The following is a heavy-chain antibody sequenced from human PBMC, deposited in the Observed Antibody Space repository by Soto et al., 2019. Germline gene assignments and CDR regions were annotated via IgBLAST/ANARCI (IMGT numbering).Heavy chain of an antibody. J-gene: IGHJ4*02. CDR2: IIPILGIA. Sequence: QVQLVKSGAEVKKPGSSVKVSCKASGGTFSSYTISWVRQAPGQGLEWMGRIIPILGIANYAQKFQGRVTITADKSTSTAYMELSSLRSEDTAVYYCALYREITFGGFSVGGLYYWGQGTLVTFSS. CDR3: ALYREITFGGFSVGGLYY. CDR1: GGTFSSYT. D-gene: IGHD3-16*02. V-gene: IGHV1-69*02.